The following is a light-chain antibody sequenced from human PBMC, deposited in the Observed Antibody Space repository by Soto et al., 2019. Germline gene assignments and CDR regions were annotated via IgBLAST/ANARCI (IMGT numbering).Light chain of an antibody. CDR1: QSISRY. CDR2: GAS. Sequence: DIQMTQSPSSLSASIGDRVTITCRASQSISRYLNWYQHKPGKAPKLLIYGASSLQSGVPSRFSGSGSGADFTLTINSLQVEDFTTYYCQQSYSSPSTFGQGTRLELK. V-gene: IGKV1-39*01. CDR3: QQSYSSPST. J-gene: IGKJ5*01.